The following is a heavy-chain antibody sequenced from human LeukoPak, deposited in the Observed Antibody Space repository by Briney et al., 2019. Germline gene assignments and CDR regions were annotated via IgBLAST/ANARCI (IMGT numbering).Heavy chain of an antibody. Sequence: GGSLRLSCAASGFTFSSYAMHWVRQAPGKGLEWGAVISYDGSNKYYADSVKGRFTISRDNSKNTLYLQTNSLRAEDTAVYYCAREGVYSSGWSAYYYDSSGYGHLDYWGQGTLVTVSS. CDR3: AREGVYSSGWSAYYYDSSGYGHLDY. CDR1: GFTFSSYA. CDR2: ISYDGSNK. J-gene: IGHJ4*02. V-gene: IGHV3-30*04. D-gene: IGHD3-22*01.